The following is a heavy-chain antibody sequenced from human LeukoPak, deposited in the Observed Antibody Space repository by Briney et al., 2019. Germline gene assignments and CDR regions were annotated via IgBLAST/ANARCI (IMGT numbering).Heavy chain of an antibody. CDR2: IWYDGSNK. Sequence: GRSLRLSCAASGFTFSNYGIHWVRQAPGKWLEWVAVIWYDGSNKYYADSVKGRFTISRDNSKNTMYLQMNSLRVEDTAVYYCARLGSSWSIDYWGQGTQVTVSS. CDR1: GFTFSNYG. V-gene: IGHV3-33*01. CDR3: ARLGSSWSIDY. J-gene: IGHJ4*02. D-gene: IGHD6-13*01.